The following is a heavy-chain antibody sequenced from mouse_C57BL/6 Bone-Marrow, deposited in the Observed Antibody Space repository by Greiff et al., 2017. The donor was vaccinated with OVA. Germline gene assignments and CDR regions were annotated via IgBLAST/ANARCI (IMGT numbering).Heavy chain of an antibody. V-gene: IGHV14-4*01. CDR3: TTGGNYEG. J-gene: IGHJ3*02. CDR1: GFNIKDDY. D-gene: IGHD2-1*01. Sequence: VTLKESGAELVRPGASVKLSCTASGFNIKDDYMHWVKQRPEQGLEWIGWIDPENGDTEYASKFQGKATITADTSSNTAYLQLSSLTSEDTAVYYCTTGGNYEGWGQGTLVTVSA. CDR2: IDPENGDT.